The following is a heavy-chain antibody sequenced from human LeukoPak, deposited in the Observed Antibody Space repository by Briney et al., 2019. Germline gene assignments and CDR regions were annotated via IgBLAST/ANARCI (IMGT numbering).Heavy chain of an antibody. CDR1: GFTFSNYA. CDR3: VRDNNGDY. V-gene: IGHV3-30*14. D-gene: IGHD1/OR15-1a*01. CDR2: IPYDESNK. J-gene: IGHJ4*02. Sequence: GTSLRLSCTASGFTFSNYAMLWVRQAPGKGLEWVAVIPYDESNKYYADYVEGRSTISRDNSKNTLYLQMNSLRVEDTAVYYCVRDNNGDYWGQGTLVTVSS.